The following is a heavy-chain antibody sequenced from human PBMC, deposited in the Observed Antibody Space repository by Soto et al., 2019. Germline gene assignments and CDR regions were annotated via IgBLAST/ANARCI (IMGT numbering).Heavy chain of an antibody. CDR3: AREGGYCSSTSCYDAFDI. D-gene: IGHD2-2*01. J-gene: IGHJ3*02. CDR1: GYTFTGYY. CDR2: INPNSGGT. Sequence: ASVKVSCKASGYTFTGYYMHWVRQAPGQGLEWMGWINPNSGGTNYAQKFQGRVTMTRDTSISTAYMELSRLRSDDTAVYYCAREGGYCSSTSCYDAFDIWGQGTMVTIPS. V-gene: IGHV1-2*02.